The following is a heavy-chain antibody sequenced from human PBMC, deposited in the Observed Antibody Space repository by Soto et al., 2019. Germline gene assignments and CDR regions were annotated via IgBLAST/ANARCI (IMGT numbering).Heavy chain of an antibody. Sequence: QVQLQQWGAGLLKPSETLSLTCAVYGGSFSGYYWTWIRQPPGTGLEWIGEINHSGSTNYNPSLKSRVTISVYTSKNQFSLKLTSVTAADTAVYYCARDKITGLFAYWGQGTLVTVSS. CDR2: INHSGST. J-gene: IGHJ4*02. D-gene: IGHD2-8*02. V-gene: IGHV4-34*01. CDR3: ARDKITGLFAY. CDR1: GGSFSGYY.